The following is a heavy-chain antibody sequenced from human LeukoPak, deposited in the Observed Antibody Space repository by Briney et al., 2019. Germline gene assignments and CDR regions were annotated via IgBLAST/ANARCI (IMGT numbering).Heavy chain of an antibody. CDR3: ARDTGTVVDY. J-gene: IGHJ4*02. V-gene: IGHV4-59*01. Sequence: SETLSLTCTVSGGSISTYYWSWIRQPSGKGLEWIGYTYYSGSTNYNPSLKSRVTTSVDTSKNQFSLKLSSVTAADTAVYYCARDTGTVVDYWGQGTLVTVSS. D-gene: IGHD4-23*01. CDR2: TYYSGST. CDR1: GGSISTYY.